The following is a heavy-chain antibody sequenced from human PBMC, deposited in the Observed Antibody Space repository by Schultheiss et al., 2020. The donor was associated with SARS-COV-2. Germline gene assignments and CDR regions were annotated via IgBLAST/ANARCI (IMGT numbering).Heavy chain of an antibody. Sequence: GESLKISCQSSGPSFSNYWIGWVRQMPGKGLEWMGIIYPGDSDTRYSPSFQGQVTISADKSISTAYLQWSSLKASDTAVYYCARPSGLQKLDAFDIWGQGTMVTVSS. D-gene: IGHD4-11*01. J-gene: IGHJ3*02. CDR2: IYPGDSDT. CDR1: GPSFSNYW. V-gene: IGHV5-51*01. CDR3: ARPSGLQKLDAFDI.